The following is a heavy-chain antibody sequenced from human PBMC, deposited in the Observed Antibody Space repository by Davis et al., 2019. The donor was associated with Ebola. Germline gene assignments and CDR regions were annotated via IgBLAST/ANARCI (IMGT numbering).Heavy chain of an antibody. Sequence: GESLKISCAASGFTFRSYAMSWVRQAPGKGLQWVSAISAGGGSAYYADSVKGRFTISRDNSKNTPYLQMNTLRVEDTAVYYCAKSAVRSGWYFDWFDPWGQGTLVTVSS. CDR3: AKSAVRSGWYFDWFDP. J-gene: IGHJ5*02. CDR1: GFTFRSYA. CDR2: ISAGGGSA. D-gene: IGHD6-19*01. V-gene: IGHV3-23*01.